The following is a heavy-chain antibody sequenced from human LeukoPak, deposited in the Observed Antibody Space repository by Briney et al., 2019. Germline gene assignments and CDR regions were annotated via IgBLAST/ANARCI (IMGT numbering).Heavy chain of an antibody. D-gene: IGHD3-22*01. V-gene: IGHV3-7*01. CDR2: IKQDGSEK. J-gene: IGHJ1*01. Sequence: PGGSLRLSCAASGFTFSAYWMGWVRQAPGKGLEWVANIKQDGSEKYYVDSVKGRFTISRDNAKSSLFLQLNSLRAEDTAVYYCARERGYYDNSGYLPTTYFQHWGQGTLVTVSS. CDR1: GFTFSAYW. CDR3: ARERGYYDNSGYLPTTYFQH.